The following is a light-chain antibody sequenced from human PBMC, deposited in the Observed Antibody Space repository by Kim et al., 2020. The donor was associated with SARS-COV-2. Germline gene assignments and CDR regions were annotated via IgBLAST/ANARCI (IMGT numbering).Light chain of an antibody. CDR1: SSNIGPGFG. V-gene: IGLV1-40*03. CDR3: LSYDSNLSECV. CDR2: NTN. J-gene: IGLJ2*01. Sequence: SVPVSGSATSSNIGPGFGVHWCRHRPGTPPKLLLFNTNHRPSGFPDRCSGSISGASASLAITGLQADDEADYYCLSYDSNLSECVFGGGTQLTVL.